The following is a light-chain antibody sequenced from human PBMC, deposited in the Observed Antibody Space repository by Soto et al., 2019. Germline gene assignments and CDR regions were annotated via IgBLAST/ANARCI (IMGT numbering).Light chain of an antibody. Sequence: DIVLTQSPATLSLSPGERATLSCRASQNVRTFLDWYQQKPGQAPRLLIYCASNRATGIPARFSGSGSGTDFSLTISSREPEDFAVYYCQQHSHWPPWTFGQGTRVEIQ. J-gene: IGKJ1*01. V-gene: IGKV3-11*01. CDR1: QNVRTF. CDR3: QQHSHWPPWT. CDR2: CAS.